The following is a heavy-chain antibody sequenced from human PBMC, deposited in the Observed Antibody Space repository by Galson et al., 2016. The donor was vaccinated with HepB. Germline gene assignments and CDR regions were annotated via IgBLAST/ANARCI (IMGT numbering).Heavy chain of an antibody. V-gene: IGHV6-1*01. CDR3: ARGAFDLLTGYSYFEMDV. CDR1: GDSVSNNGAA. CDR2: TYYRSKWYT. J-gene: IGHJ6*02. Sequence: CAISGDSVSNNGAAWNWIRQSPSRGLEWLGRTYYRSKWYTDYALSVKSRIIINPDTSKNQFSLQLNSVTPGDTAVYYCARGAFDLLTGYSYFEMDVWGQGTTVTVSS. D-gene: IGHD3-9*01.